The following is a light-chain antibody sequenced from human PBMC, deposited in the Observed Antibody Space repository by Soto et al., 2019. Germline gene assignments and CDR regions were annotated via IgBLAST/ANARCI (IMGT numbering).Light chain of an antibody. J-gene: IGKJ1*01. CDR1: QSLVHSDGNTY. Sequence: DIVMTQTPVSLPVILGQPASISCRSSQSLVHSDGNTYLSWFQQRPGQSPRLLIYKISKRFSGVPDRFSGSGAGTDFTLKISRVEAEDVGVYYCMQATQSWTFGQGTKVEIK. V-gene: IGKV2-24*01. CDR2: KIS. CDR3: MQATQSWT.